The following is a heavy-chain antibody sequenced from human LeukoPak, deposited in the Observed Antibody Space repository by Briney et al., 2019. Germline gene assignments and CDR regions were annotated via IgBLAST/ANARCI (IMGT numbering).Heavy chain of an antibody. D-gene: IGHD6-6*01. J-gene: IGHJ4*02. V-gene: IGHV3-23*01. CDR3: ARDLEYSSSSVSGRSFDY. Sequence: GGSLRLSCAASGFTFSSYAMSWVRQAPGKGLEWVSAISGSGGSTYYADSVKGRFTISRDNAQNSLYLQMNSLRAEDTAVYYCARDLEYSSSSVSGRSFDYWGQGTLVTVSS. CDR2: ISGSGGST. CDR1: GFTFSSYA.